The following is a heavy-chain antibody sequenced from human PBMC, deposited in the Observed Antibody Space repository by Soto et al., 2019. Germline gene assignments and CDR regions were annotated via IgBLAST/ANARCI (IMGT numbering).Heavy chain of an antibody. CDR2: ISSSSSYI. Sequence: GGSLRLSCAASGFTFSSYSMNWVRQAPGKGLEWVSSISSSSSYIYYADSVKGRFTISRDNAKNSLYLQMNSLRAEDTAVYYCARDKSQLERLMDVWGKGTTVTVSS. J-gene: IGHJ6*03. D-gene: IGHD1-1*01. CDR3: ARDKSQLERLMDV. CDR1: GFTFSSYS. V-gene: IGHV3-21*01.